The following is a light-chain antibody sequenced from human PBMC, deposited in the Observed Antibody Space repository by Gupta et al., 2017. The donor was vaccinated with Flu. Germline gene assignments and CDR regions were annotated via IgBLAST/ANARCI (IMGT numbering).Light chain of an antibody. Sequence: EIVLTQSPGTLSLSPGERATLSCRASQSVSSSYLAWYQQKPGQAPRLLIYGASSRATGIPDRFSGSGSGTDFTLTISRREPEDFAVYYCQLYCSSPTWTFGQGTKLEIK. V-gene: IGKV3-20*01. CDR2: GAS. J-gene: IGKJ1*01. CDR3: QLYCSSPTWT. CDR1: QSVSSSY.